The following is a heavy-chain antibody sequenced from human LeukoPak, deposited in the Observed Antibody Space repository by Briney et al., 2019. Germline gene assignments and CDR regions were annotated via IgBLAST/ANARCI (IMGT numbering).Heavy chain of an antibody. CDR3: ARMALDY. V-gene: IGHV4-59*12. Sequence: SETLSLTCTVSGGSISSYYWSWIRQPPGKGLEWIGYIYYSGSTNYNPSLKSRVTISVDTSKNQFSLKLTSVPAADTAVYYCARMALDYWGQGTLLTVSS. CDR2: IYYSGST. D-gene: IGHD5-24*01. J-gene: IGHJ4*02. CDR1: GGSISSYY.